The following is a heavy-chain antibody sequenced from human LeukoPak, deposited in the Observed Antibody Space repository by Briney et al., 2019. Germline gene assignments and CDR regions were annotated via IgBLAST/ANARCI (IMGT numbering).Heavy chain of an antibody. D-gene: IGHD5-18*01. CDR2: ISGSGGST. CDR1: GFTFSSYA. CDR3: ARLLQLWEAYFDY. V-gene: IGHV3-23*01. J-gene: IGHJ4*02. Sequence: PGGSLRLSCAASGFTFSSYAMSWVRQAPGKGLEWVSAISGSGGSTYYADSVKGRFTISRDNSKNTLYLQMNSLRAEDTAVYYCARLLQLWEAYFDYWGQGTLVTVSS.